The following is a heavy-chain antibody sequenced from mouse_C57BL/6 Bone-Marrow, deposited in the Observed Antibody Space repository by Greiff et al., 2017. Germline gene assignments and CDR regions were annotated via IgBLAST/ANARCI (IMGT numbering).Heavy chain of an antibody. V-gene: IGHV1-7*01. CDR2: INPSSGYT. CDR1: GYTFTSYW. CDR3: DYYYEV. J-gene: IGHJ1*03. Sequence: VQLQQSGAELAKPGASVKLSCKASGYTFTSYWLNWVKQRPGQGLEWIGYINPSSGYTKYNQKFKDKATWTADKSSSTAYMQLSSLTYEDSAVYYCDYYYEVWGTGTTVTGSS. D-gene: IGHD1-1*02.